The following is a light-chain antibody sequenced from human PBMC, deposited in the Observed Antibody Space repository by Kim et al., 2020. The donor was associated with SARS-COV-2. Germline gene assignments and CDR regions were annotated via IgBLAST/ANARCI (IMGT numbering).Light chain of an antibody. CDR3: ALSVANGMV. CDR2: TTS. V-gene: IGLV8-61*01. J-gene: IGLJ3*02. CDR1: SGSVSTSSY. Sequence: PGGTVKPPCGLESGSVSTSSYPSWYQQTPGQAPRTLIYTTSTRSSGVSARFSGSILGNRAALTITGAQADDESVYYCALSVANGMVFGGGTQLTVL.